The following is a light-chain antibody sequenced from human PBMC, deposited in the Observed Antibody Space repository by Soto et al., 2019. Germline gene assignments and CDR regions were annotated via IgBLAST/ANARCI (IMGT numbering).Light chain of an antibody. Sequence: EIVLTQSPATLSLSPGERATLSCRASQSVGSYLTWYQQKPGQAPRLLIYETSKRATGIPARFSGSGSGTDFTLTISSLEPDDFAVYHCQQRSSWPRTFGHGTKVDIK. J-gene: IGKJ1*01. CDR1: QSVGSY. V-gene: IGKV3-11*01. CDR2: ETS. CDR3: QQRSSWPRT.